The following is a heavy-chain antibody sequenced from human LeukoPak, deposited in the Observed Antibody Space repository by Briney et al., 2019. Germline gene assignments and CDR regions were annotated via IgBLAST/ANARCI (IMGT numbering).Heavy chain of an antibody. D-gene: IGHD3-9*01. J-gene: IGHJ4*02. CDR2: MWRRGTT. V-gene: IGHV4-30-2*01. CDR3: ARGVYFDWSEDDQGYYFDY. Sequence: PSQTLSLTCAVSGDAISSGGYSWSWIRQPPGNGLEWIAYMWRRGTTYYNPSLKSRVTISVDMSKNQFSLKLSSVTAADTAVYYCARGVYFDWSEDDQGYYFDYWGQGTLVTVSS. CDR1: GDAISSGGYS.